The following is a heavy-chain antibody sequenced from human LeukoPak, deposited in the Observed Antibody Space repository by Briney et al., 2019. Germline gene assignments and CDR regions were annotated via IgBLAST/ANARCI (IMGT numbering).Heavy chain of an antibody. CDR2: IGAYNGNT. V-gene: IGHV1-18*01. CDR1: GYTFTSYG. D-gene: IGHD2-2*01. J-gene: IGHJ4*02. Sequence: ASVKVSCKASGYTFTSYGISWVRQAPGQGLEWMGWIGAYNGNTNYAQKLQGRVTMTTDTSTSTAYMELRSLRSDDTAVYYCARQPDEVPAAPIDYWGQGTLVTVSS. CDR3: ARQPDEVPAAPIDY.